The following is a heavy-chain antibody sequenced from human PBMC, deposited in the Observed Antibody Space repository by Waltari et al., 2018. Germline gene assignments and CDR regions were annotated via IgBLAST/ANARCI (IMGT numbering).Heavy chain of an antibody. CDR3: ARDRGRGLYLDS. D-gene: IGHD2-15*01. V-gene: IGHV4-4*02. CDR1: VDSLSGLDW. J-gene: IGHJ4*02. Sequence: QVQPQESGPGLVKPSGTLSLTCAVAVDSLSGLDWWNWVRQPPGKGLEWIGQVHRSGRTHYNPSLESRVTVSIETSNKQFSLILTSATAADTAVYYCARDRGRGLYLDSWGQGTLVTVSP. CDR2: VHRSGRT.